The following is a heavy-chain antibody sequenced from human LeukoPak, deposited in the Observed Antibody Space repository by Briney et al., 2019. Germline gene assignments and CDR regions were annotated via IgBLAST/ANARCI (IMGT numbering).Heavy chain of an antibody. D-gene: IGHD5-18*01. V-gene: IGHV3-7*03. CDR1: GLTFSNYW. Sequence: PGGSLRLSCAASGLTFSNYWMSWVRQAPGKGLEWVANIKEDGSEKYYVDSMKGRFTISRDNAKNSLYLQMSSLRVEDTAVYYCARVGTTWIQLWSSLEWFDPWGQGTLVTVSS. CDR2: IKEDGSEK. CDR3: ARVGTTWIQLWSSLEWFDP. J-gene: IGHJ5*02.